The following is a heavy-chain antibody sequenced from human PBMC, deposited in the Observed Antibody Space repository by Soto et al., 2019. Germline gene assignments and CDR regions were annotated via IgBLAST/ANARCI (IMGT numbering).Heavy chain of an antibody. V-gene: IGHV3-72*01. D-gene: IGHD2-8*01. Sequence: EVQLVESGGVLVQPGWSLRLSCVVSGFTFSDHYMDWVRQAPGKGLEWSGRIRKKTNSYTTEYSASVKGRFTISRDDSKNSVFLQMNSLKTEDTAGYYGGRVAVFTVAGRDYYRMDVWVQGTTVTVS. CDR1: GFTFSDHY. CDR3: GRVAVFTVAGRDYYRMDV. CDR2: IRKKTNSYTT. J-gene: IGHJ6*02.